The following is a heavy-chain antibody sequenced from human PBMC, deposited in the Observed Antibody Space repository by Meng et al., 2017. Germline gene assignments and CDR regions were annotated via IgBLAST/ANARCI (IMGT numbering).Heavy chain of an antibody. CDR2: IYYSGST. CDR1: GGSISSGGYY. V-gene: IGHV4-31*01. J-gene: IGHJ4*02. Sequence: AQLRESGPGLVKPYQTLSLTCTVSGGSISSGGYYWSWIRQHPGKGLEWIGYIYYSGSTYYNPSLKSLVTISVDTSKNQFSLKLSSVTAADTAVYYCARVTSSYYFDYWGQGTLVTVSS. D-gene: IGHD2/OR15-2a*01. CDR3: ARVTSSYYFDY.